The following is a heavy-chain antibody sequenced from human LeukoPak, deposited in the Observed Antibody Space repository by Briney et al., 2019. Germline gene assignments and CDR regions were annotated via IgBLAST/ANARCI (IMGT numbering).Heavy chain of an antibody. CDR2: ISYDGSNE. D-gene: IGHD6-13*01. CDR3: AKVLGATAALYYYYGMDV. V-gene: IGHV3-30-3*01. J-gene: IGHJ6*02. Sequence: GRSLRLSCAAFGFTFNRYALHWVRQAPGKGLEWVTLISYDGSNEYYADSVKGRFTISRDNSKNTLYLQMNSLRAEDTAVYYCAKVLGATAALYYYYGMDVWGQGTTVTVSS. CDR1: GFTFNRYA.